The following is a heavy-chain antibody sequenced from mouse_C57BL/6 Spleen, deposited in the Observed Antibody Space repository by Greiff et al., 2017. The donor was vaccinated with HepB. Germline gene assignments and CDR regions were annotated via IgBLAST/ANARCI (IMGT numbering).Heavy chain of an antibody. CDR2: IYPGDGDT. V-gene: IGHV1-82*01. CDR3: ASRNSYYFDY. CDR1: GYAFSSSW. Sequence: QVQLQQAGPELVKPGASVKISCKASGYAFSSSWMNWVKQRPGKGLEWIGRIYPGDGDTNYNGKFKGKATLTADKSSSTAYMQLSSLTSEDSAVYFCASRNSYYFDYWGQGTTLTVSS. J-gene: IGHJ2*01.